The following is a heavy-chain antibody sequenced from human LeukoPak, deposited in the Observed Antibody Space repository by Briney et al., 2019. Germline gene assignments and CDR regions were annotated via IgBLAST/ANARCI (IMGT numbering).Heavy chain of an antibody. CDR2: MNPNSGNT. J-gene: IGHJ4*02. CDR1: GYTFTGYY. Sequence: ASVKVSCKASGYTFTGYYMHWVRQATGQGLEWMGWMNPNSGNTGYAQKFQGRVTMTRNTSISTAYMELSSLRSEDTAVYYCATAFGGGVFDYWGQGTLVTVSS. CDR3: ATAFGGGVFDY. D-gene: IGHD3-10*01. V-gene: IGHV1-8*02.